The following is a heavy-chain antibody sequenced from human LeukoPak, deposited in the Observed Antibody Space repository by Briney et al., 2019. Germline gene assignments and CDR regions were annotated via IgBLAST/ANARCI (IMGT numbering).Heavy chain of an antibody. CDR1: GFTFDDYA. V-gene: IGHV3-9*01. D-gene: IGHD3-3*01. CDR3: ASDFWSGYYSDY. CDR2: MSGDSRRT. J-gene: IGHJ4*02. Sequence: GRSLRLSCAASGFTFDDYAMHWVRQAPGKGLEWVAGMSGDSRRTDYAGSVKGRFTISRDNSKDTLSLQMNSLRVEDTGVYYCASDFWSGYYSDYWGQGTLVTVSS.